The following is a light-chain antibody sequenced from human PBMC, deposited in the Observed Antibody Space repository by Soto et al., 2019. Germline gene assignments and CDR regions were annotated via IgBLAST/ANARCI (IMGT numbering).Light chain of an antibody. CDR1: SSSIGAGYD. V-gene: IGLV1-40*01. J-gene: IGLJ3*02. CDR2: GNS. CDR3: QSYDSSLSGSNWV. Sequence: QSVLTQPPSVSGAPGQRVTISCTGSSSSIGAGYDVHWYQQLPGTAPKLLIYGNSNRPSGVPDRFSGSKSGTSAFLAITGLQAEDEADYYCQSYDSSLSGSNWVFGGGTKLTVL.